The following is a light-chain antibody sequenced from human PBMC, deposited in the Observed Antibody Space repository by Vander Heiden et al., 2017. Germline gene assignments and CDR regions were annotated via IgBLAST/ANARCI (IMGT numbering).Light chain of an antibody. V-gene: IGLV8-61*01. CDR2: STN. Sequence: QTVVTQLPSPPLSPGATVTLTCCLSTGSVSANYVPSWYQQTPSQSPRTLIYSTNTRSSGVPHRFSCSILGNTAALTITGAQADDESDYCCVLDMGSGISVFGGGTKLTVL. J-gene: IGLJ2*01. CDR1: TGSVSANYV. CDR3: VLDMGSGISV.